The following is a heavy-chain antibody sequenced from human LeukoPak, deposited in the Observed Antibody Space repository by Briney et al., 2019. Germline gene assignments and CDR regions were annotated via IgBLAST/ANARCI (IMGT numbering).Heavy chain of an antibody. D-gene: IGHD1-26*01. CDR3: VEGEGYGMDV. CDR1: GFTFRSYA. J-gene: IGHJ6*02. V-gene: IGHV3-64D*06. Sequence: GGSLRLPCSASGFTFRSYAMHWVRQAPGKGLEYVSGISSNGGTTYYADSVKGRFTISRDNSKNTLYLQMSSLRAEDTAVYYCVEGEGYGMDVWGQGTTVTVSS. CDR2: ISSNGGTT.